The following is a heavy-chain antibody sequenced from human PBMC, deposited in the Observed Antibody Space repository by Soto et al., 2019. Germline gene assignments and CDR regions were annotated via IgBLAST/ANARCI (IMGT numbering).Heavy chain of an antibody. CDR3: ARTSGYAFDS. CDR2: ISSNGGST. V-gene: IGHV3-64*01. Sequence: EVQLVESGGGLVQPGGSLRLSCAASGFTFSSYAMHWVRQAPGKGLEYVSVISSNGGSTYYANSVKGRFTISRDNSKNTLYIQRGSRRAEDMAVYYCARTSGYAFDSWGQGTLVTVSS. CDR1: GFTFSSYA. D-gene: IGHD5-12*01. J-gene: IGHJ4*02.